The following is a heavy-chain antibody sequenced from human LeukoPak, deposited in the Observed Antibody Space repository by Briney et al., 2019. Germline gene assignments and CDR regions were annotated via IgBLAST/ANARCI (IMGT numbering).Heavy chain of an antibody. D-gene: IGHD2-2*01. CDR3: ARVSGVVTDCSSTSCYYNWFDP. V-gene: IGHV1-18*01. Sequence: ASVKVSCKASGYTFTSYGISWVRQAPGQGLEWMGWISAYNGNTNYAQKLQSRVTMTTDTSTSTAYMELRSLRSDDTAVYYCARVSGVVTDCSSTSCYYNWFDPWGQGTLVTVSS. CDR2: ISAYNGNT. CDR1: GYTFTSYG. J-gene: IGHJ5*02.